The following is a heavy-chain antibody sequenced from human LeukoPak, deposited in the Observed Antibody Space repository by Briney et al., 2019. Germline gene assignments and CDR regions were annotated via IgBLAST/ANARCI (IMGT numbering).Heavy chain of an antibody. CDR2: VKTKGDGGAA. Sequence: GGSLRLSCAASGITFTNAWLTWVRQAPGKGMEWVGRVKTKGDGGAADYAAHVKGRFTISRDDSTKTLYLQMNSLKTEDTAVYYCTTDRMIYATNWAVSWFDPWGQGTLVTVSS. V-gene: IGHV3-15*01. CDR1: GITFTNAW. D-gene: IGHD2-8*01. J-gene: IGHJ5*02. CDR3: TTDRMIYATNWAVSWFDP.